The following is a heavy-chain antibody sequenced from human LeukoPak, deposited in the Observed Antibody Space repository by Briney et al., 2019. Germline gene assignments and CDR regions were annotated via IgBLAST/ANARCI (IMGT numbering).Heavy chain of an antibody. J-gene: IGHJ6*02. V-gene: IGHV1-8*01. CDR3: ASRRRELLGYYYYGMDV. CDR2: MNPNSGNT. D-gene: IGHD1-26*01. Sequence: ASVTVSCKASGYTFTSYDINWVRQATGQGLEWMGWMNPNSGNTGYAQKFQGRVTMTRNTSISTAYMELSSLRSEDTAVYYCASRRRELLGYYYYGMDVWGQGTTVTVSS. CDR1: GYTFTSYD.